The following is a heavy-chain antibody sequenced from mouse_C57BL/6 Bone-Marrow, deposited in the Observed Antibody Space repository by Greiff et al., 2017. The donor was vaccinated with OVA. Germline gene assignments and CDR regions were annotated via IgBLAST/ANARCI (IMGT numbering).Heavy chain of an antibody. D-gene: IGHD2-5*01. J-gene: IGHJ2*01. Sequence: QVQLQQSGAELVRPGASVTLSCKASGYTFTDYEMHWVKQTPVHGLEWIGAIDPETGGTAYNQKFKGKAILTADKSSSTAYMELRSLTSEDSAVYYCTGGDSNYVRYYFDYWGQGTTLTVSA. CDR3: TGGDSNYVRYYFDY. CDR1: GYTFTDYE. V-gene: IGHV1-15*01. CDR2: IDPETGGT.